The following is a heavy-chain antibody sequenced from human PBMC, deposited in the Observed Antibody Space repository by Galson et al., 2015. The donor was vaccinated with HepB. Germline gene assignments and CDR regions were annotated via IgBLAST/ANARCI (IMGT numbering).Heavy chain of an antibody. D-gene: IGHD1-26*01. CDR3: ASSGSYYPY. CDR1: GFTFSSYA. CDR2: ISYDGSNK. Sequence: SLRLSCAASGFTFSSYAMHWVRQAPGKGLEWVAVISYDGSNKYYADSVKGRFTISRDNSKDTLYLQMNSLRAEDTAVYYCASSGSYYPYWGQGTLVTVSS. V-gene: IGHV3-30-3*01. J-gene: IGHJ4*02.